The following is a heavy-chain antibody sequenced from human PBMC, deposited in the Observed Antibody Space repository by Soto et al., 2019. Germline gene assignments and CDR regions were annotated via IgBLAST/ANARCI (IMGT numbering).Heavy chain of an antibody. Sequence: QVQLQQWGAGLVKPSETLSLSCAVYGQSFSGHSWAWIRQPPGKGLEWIGEINESGSTYYNPSLKSRVTISTDTSKNQFSRNLSSVSAADTAAYFCARGSGIVALPGELEDVKYDYWGQGTLVNVSS. V-gene: IGHV4-34*01. CDR2: INESGST. D-gene: IGHD1-1*01. CDR3: ARGSGIVALPGELEDVKYDY. CDR1: GQSFSGHS. J-gene: IGHJ4*02.